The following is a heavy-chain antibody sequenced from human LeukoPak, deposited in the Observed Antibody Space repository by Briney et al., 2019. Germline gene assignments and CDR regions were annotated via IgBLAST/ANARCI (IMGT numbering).Heavy chain of an antibody. D-gene: IGHD6-13*01. CDR3: ARVGQQLVPSDNDP. J-gene: IGHJ5*02. Sequence: SETLSLTCTVSGGSISSSSYYWGWIRQPPGKGLEWIGSIYYSGSTYYNPSLKSRVTISVDTSKDQFSLKLSSVTAADTAVYYCARVGQQLVPSDNDPWGQGTLVTVSS. CDR1: GGSISSSSYY. V-gene: IGHV4-39*07. CDR2: IYYSGST.